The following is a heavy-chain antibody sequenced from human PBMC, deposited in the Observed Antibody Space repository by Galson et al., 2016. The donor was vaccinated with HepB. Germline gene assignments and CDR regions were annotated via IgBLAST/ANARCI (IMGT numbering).Heavy chain of an antibody. V-gene: IGHV3-21*01. J-gene: IGHJ4*02. CDR2: IGGSDTYI. D-gene: IGHD2/OR15-2a*01. Sequence: SLRLSCAASGFTFSTYSMNWVRQAPGKGLEWVPSIGGSDTYIYYADSVNGRFTISRDNAKNSLYLQMNSLRAEDTAVYYCARETVCDSIDCWGHFDSWGQGTLVTVSS. CDR3: ARETVCDSIDCWGHFDS. CDR1: GFTFSTYS.